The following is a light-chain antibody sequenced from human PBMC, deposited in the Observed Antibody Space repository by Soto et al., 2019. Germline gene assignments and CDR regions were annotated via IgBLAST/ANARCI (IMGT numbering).Light chain of an antibody. CDR3: SSYTSSSTFV. V-gene: IGLV2-14*01. J-gene: IGLJ1*01. CDR2: EVS. CDR1: SSDVGGYNY. Sequence: ALTQPASVSGSPEQSITISCPGTSSDVGGYNYVSWYQHHPGKVPKLMTYEVSNRPSWVSHRFSGSESGNTASLTISGLQAEDEADYYCSSYTSSSTFVFGTGTKVTVL.